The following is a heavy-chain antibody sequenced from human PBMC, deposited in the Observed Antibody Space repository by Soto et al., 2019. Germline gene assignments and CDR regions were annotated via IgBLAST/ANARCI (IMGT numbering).Heavy chain of an antibody. CDR1: GYTFTSYD. J-gene: IGHJ6*02. Sequence: QVQLVQSGAEVKKPGASVKVSCKASGYTFTSYDINWVRQATGQGLEWMGWMNPNSGNTGYAQKFQGRVTMTRNTPISTAYMELSSLRSEDTAVYYCARGLKLQWLRGNYYYGMDVWGQGTTVTVSS. CDR3: ARGLKLQWLRGNYYYGMDV. CDR2: MNPNSGNT. V-gene: IGHV1-8*01. D-gene: IGHD6-19*01.